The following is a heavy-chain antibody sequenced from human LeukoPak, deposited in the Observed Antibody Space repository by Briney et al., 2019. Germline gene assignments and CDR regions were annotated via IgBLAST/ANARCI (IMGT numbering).Heavy chain of an antibody. Sequence: SETLSLTCAVYGGSISGYYWSWIRQPPGKGLEWVGEIHYTGGTSYNPSLKSRATISIDTSRNQLSLKLSSVTAADTAVYYCARGSILSGYCFDFWGQGALVTVSS. CDR1: GGSISGYY. V-gene: IGHV4-34*01. CDR2: IHYTGGT. J-gene: IGHJ4*02. CDR3: ARGSILSGYCFDF. D-gene: IGHD3-9*01.